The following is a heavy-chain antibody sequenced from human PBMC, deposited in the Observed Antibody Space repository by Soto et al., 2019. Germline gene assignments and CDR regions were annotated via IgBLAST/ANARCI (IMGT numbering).Heavy chain of an antibody. Sequence: DVQLLESGGGLVQPGGSLRLSCAASGFTFRSYAMSWVRQAPGKGLEWVSGVSGSGISTHYADYVKGRFTVSRDNSKNTLTLQMNSLRADDTAVYNCAKDPVGPDWHFDLWGRGTLVTVSS. V-gene: IGHV3-23*01. CDR3: AKDPVGPDWHFDL. CDR2: VSGSGIST. CDR1: GFTFRSYA. J-gene: IGHJ2*01.